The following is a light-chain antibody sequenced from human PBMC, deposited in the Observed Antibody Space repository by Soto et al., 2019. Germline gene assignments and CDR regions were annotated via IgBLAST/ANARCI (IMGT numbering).Light chain of an antibody. CDR3: QQFHNIPPT. J-gene: IGKJ1*01. Sequence: DLQMTQSPSSLSASVRDRVTITCQASQDISNYLNWYQQKPGKAPKLLIFDASNLETGVPSRFSGSGSGTEFSFTISSLQPEDIATYYCQQFHNIPPTFGQGTKVEIK. V-gene: IGKV1-33*01. CDR2: DAS. CDR1: QDISNY.